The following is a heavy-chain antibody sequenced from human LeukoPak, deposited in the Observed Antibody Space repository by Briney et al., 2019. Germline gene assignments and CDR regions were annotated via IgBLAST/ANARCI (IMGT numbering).Heavy chain of an antibody. CDR1: GFTFSSYS. J-gene: IGHJ4*02. D-gene: IGHD6-19*01. CDR3: ARDSSGWYNY. Sequence: GGSLRLSCAASGFTFSSYSMNWVRQAPGKGLEGVSSISSSSSYIYYADSVKGRFTISRHNAKNSLYLQMNSLRAEDTAVYYCARDSSGWYNYWGQGTLVTVSS. V-gene: IGHV3-21*01. CDR2: ISSSSSYI.